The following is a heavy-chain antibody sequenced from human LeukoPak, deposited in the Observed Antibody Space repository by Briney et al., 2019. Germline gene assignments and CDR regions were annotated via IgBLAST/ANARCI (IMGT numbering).Heavy chain of an antibody. CDR2: IRYDGSNK. Sequence: GGSLRLSCAASGFTFSSYGMHWVRQAPGKGLEWVAFIRYDGSNKYYADSVKGRFTISRDNSKNTLYLQMNSLRAEDTAVYYCAREKVQLDTHYYYYYYMDVWGKGTTVTISS. CDR1: GFTFSSYG. D-gene: IGHD6-13*01. CDR3: AREKVQLDTHYYYYYYMDV. J-gene: IGHJ6*03. V-gene: IGHV3-30*02.